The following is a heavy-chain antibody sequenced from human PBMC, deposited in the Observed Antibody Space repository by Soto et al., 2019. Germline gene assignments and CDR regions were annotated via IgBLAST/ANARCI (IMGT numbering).Heavy chain of an antibody. CDR3: AKSSGYCSGGSCYVNY. Sequence: PWGSLRLSCAASGFTFGSYAIIWSRQTTFKGLEWVSAISGSGGSTYYADSVKGRFTISRDNSKNTLYLQMNSLRAEDTAVYYCAKSSGYCSGGSCYVNYWGQGTLVTVSS. J-gene: IGHJ4*02. V-gene: IGHV3-23*01. CDR1: GFTFGSYA. CDR2: ISGSGGST. D-gene: IGHD2-15*01.